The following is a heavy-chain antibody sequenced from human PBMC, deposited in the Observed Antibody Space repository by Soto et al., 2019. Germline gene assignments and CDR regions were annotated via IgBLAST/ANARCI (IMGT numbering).Heavy chain of an antibody. D-gene: IGHD4-17*01. V-gene: IGHV3-23*01. Sequence: PGGSLRLSCEASGITFSIYAMSWVRQAPGKGLEWVSAISGSGDSTYYADSVRGRFTISRDNSKNTLDLQMNSLRAEDTAVYYCAKVRCDYGYFDYWGQGALVTVSS. CDR2: ISGSGDST. CDR1: GITFSIYA. J-gene: IGHJ4*02. CDR3: AKVRCDYGYFDY.